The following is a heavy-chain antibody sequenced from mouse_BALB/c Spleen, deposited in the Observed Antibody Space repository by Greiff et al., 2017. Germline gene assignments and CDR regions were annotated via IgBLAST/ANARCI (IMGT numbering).Heavy chain of an antibody. Sequence: EVMLVESGGGLVQPGGSRKLSCAASGFTFSSFGMHWVRQAPEKGLEWVAYISSGSSTIYYADTVKGRFTISRDNPKNTLFLQMTSLRSEDTAMYNCARTLLRPSYAMDYWGQGTSVTVSS. D-gene: IGHD1-2*01. CDR3: ARTLLRPSYAMDY. V-gene: IGHV5-17*02. CDR2: ISSGSSTI. J-gene: IGHJ4*01. CDR1: GFTFSSFG.